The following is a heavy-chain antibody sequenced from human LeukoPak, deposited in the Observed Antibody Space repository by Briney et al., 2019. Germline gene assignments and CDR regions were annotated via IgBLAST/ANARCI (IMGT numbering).Heavy chain of an antibody. V-gene: IGHV1-18*01. CDR2: ISAYNGNT. D-gene: IGHD3-3*01. Sequence: ASVKVSCKASGYAFTSYGISWVRQAPGQGLECMGWISAYNGNTNYAQKLQGRVTMTTDTSTSTAYMELRSLRSDDTAVYYCAVTFLEWLLSFDYWGQGTLVTVSS. CDR3: AVTFLEWLLSFDY. J-gene: IGHJ4*02. CDR1: GYAFTSYG.